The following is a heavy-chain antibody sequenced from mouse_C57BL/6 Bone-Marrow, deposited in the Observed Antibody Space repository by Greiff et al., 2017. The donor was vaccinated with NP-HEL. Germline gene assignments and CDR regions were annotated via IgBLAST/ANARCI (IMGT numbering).Heavy chain of an antibody. CDR2: IYPGSGST. J-gene: IGHJ2*01. D-gene: IGHD2-4*01. CDR3: ERRVIYYDYDEDFDY. CDR1: GYTFTSYW. Sequence: QVQLQQPGAELVKPGASVKMSCKASGYTFTSYWITWVKQRPGQGLEWIGDIYPGSGSTNYNEKFKSKATLTVDTSTSTAYMQLSSLTSEDSAVYYCERRVIYYDYDEDFDYWGQGTTLTVSS. V-gene: IGHV1-55*01.